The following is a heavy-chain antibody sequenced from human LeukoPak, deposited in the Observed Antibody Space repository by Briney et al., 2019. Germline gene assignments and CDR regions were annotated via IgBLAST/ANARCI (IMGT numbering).Heavy chain of an antibody. V-gene: IGHV7-4-1*02. J-gene: IGHJ6*03. D-gene: IGHD5-12*01. CDR1: GYTFTSYD. CDR3: ARREDSGYDSYYYYMDV. CDR2: INTDSGNP. Sequence: GASVKVSCKASGYTFTSYDINWVRQAPGQGLEWMGWINTDSGNPTYAQGFTGRFVFSLDSSVSTAYLQISNLMPEDTAVYYCARREDSGYDSYYYYMDVWGKGTTVTVSS.